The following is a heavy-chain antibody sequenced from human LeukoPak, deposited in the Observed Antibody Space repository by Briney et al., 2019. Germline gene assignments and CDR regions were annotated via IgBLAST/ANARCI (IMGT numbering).Heavy chain of an antibody. Sequence: GGSLRLSCEASGFTFRNYAMNWVRQSPGKGLEYVSGISDSGQSPYYAASVRGRFTISRDNSNNTLYLQMNSLRAEDTAVYYCAKDPGAFPYFFDSWXXXXLVTVSS. J-gene: IGHJ4*01. D-gene: IGHD2/OR15-2a*01. V-gene: IGHV3-23*01. CDR1: GFTFRNYA. CDR2: ISDSGQSP. CDR3: AKDPGAFPYFFDS.